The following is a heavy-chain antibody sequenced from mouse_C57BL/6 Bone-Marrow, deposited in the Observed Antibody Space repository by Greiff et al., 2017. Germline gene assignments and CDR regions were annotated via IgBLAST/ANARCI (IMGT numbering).Heavy chain of an antibody. CDR2: IDPSDSYT. Sequence: VQLQQPGAELVRPGTSVKLSCKASGYTFTSYWMHWVKQRPGQGLEWIGVIDPSDSYTNYNQKFKGKATLTVDTSSSTAYMQISSLTSEDSAVYYCARSGLYYYGSNFDYWGQGTTLTVSS. J-gene: IGHJ2*01. V-gene: IGHV1-59*01. CDR3: ARSGLYYYGSNFDY. CDR1: GYTFTSYW. D-gene: IGHD1-1*01.